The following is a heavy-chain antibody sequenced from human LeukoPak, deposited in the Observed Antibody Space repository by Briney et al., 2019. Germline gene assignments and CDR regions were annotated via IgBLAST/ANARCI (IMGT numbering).Heavy chain of an antibody. V-gene: IGHV4-61*02. J-gene: IGHJ2*01. D-gene: IGHD2-15*01. CDR3: ARDPRYCSGGSCYLNWMYFDL. CDR2: IYTSGST. CDR1: GGSISSGSYY. Sequence: TSETLSLTCTVSGGSISSGSYYWSWIRQPAGKGLEWIARIYTSGSTNYNPSLKSRVTISVDTSKNRFSLKLSSVTAADTAVYYCARDPRYCSGGSCYLNWMYFDLWGRGTLVTVSS.